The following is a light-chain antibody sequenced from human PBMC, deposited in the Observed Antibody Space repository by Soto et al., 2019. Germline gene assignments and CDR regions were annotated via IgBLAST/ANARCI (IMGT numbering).Light chain of an antibody. J-gene: IGKJ1*01. V-gene: IGKV3-15*01. CDR2: GAS. CDR1: QSVSSN. Sequence: IGRTQYPAKLSVVPGERAALSCRASQSVSSNLAWYQHKPGQAPRLLTYGASTRATGIPARFSGSGSGTEFTLTISSLQPEDFAVYYCQQYYNWPRTFGQ. CDR3: QQYYNWPRT.